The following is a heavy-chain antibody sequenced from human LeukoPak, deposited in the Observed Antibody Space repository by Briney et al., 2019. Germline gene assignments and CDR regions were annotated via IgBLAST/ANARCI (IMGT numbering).Heavy chain of an antibody. J-gene: IGHJ4*02. V-gene: IGHV1-24*01. CDR2: FDPEDGET. CDR3: ATVLRYFDWLLYWNY. D-gene: IGHD3-9*01. CDR1: GYTLTELS. Sequence: ASVKVSCKVSGYTLTELSMYWVRQAPGKGLEWMGGFDPEDGETIYAQKFQGRVTMTEDTSTDTAYMELSSLRSEDTAVYYCATVLRYFDWLLYWNYWGQGTLVTVSS.